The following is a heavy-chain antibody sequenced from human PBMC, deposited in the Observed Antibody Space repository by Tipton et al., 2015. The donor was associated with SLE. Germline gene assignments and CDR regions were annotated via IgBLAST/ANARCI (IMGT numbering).Heavy chain of an antibody. CDR2: ISGSGGGT. CDR1: GFTFSSYW. V-gene: IGHV3-23*01. CDR3: AKGITIFGVSTKGFYFDY. D-gene: IGHD3-3*01. J-gene: IGHJ4*02. Sequence: GSLRLSCAASGFTFSSYWMHWVRQAPGKGLEWVSVISGSGGGTKYADSVKGRFTISRDKSKNTLFLQMNSLRAEDTAVYYCAKGITIFGVSTKGFYFDYWGQGTLVTVSS.